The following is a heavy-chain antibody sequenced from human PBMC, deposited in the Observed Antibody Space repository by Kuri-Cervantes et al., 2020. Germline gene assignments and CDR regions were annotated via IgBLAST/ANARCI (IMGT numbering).Heavy chain of an antibody. J-gene: IGHJ6*02. D-gene: IGHD3-10*01. CDR2: FDPEDGET. CDR3: ARDRTLWFGTGYGMDV. V-gene: IGHV1-24*01. CDR1: GYTLTELS. Sequence: ASVKVSCKVSGYTLTELSMHWVRQAPGKGLEWMGGFDPEDGETIYAQKFQGWVTMTRDTSISTAYMELSRLRSDDTAVYYCARDRTLWFGTGYGMDVWGQGTTVTVSS.